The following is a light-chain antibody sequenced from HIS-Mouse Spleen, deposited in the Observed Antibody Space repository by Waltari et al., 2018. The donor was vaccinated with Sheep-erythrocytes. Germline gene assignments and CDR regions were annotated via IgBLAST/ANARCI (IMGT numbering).Light chain of an antibody. CDR1: KLGEKY. CDR2: QDS. J-gene: IGLJ3*02. CDR3: QAWDSSTAWV. Sequence: SYELTQPPSVSVSPGQTASITCSGDKLGEKYACWYQQKPGQSPVLVIYQDSKRPSGSPARVSGSNAGNTATLTISGTQAMDEADYYCQAWDSSTAWVFGGGTKLTVL. V-gene: IGLV3-1*01.